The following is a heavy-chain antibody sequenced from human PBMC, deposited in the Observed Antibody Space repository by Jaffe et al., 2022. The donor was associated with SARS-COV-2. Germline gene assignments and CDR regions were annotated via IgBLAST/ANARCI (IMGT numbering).Heavy chain of an antibody. CDR1: GFTFSSFW. V-gene: IGHV3-7*01. D-gene: IGHD1-26*01. Sequence: EVQLVESGGGLVHPGGSLRLSCAASGFTFSSFWMTWVRQAPGKGLEWVANIKQDGSEKYYVDSVKGRFTISRDNAKNSLYLQMNSLRAEDTAMYYCARAYPWGSFPDYWGQGTLVTISS. J-gene: IGHJ4*02. CDR2: IKQDGSEK. CDR3: ARAYPWGSFPDY.